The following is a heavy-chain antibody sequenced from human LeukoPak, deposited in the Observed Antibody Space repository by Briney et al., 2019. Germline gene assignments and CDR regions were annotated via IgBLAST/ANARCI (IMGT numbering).Heavy chain of an antibody. CDR3: ARGAGYSREVNYYHYMDV. CDR2: IYHSGTT. D-gene: IGHD5-12*01. J-gene: IGHJ6*03. V-gene: IGHV4-4*02. Sequence: PSETLSLTCAVSGTSISLSNWWTWVRQPPGKGLEWIGEIYHSGTTNYNPSLKSRVTMSVDTSKNQFSLKLTSVTAADTAVYYCARGAGYSREVNYYHYMDVWGKGTTVTVSS. CDR1: GTSISLSNW.